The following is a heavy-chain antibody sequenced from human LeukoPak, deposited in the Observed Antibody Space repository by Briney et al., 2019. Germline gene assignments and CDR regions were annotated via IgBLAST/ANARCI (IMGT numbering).Heavy chain of an antibody. Sequence: PSETLSLTCTVSGGSISSSSYYWGWIRQPPGKGLEWIGSIYYSGSTYYNPSLKSRVTISVDTSKNQFSLKLSSVTAADTAVYYCASLGSGYWSDYYYYGMDVWGQGTTVTVSS. D-gene: IGHD3-22*01. J-gene: IGHJ6*02. CDR3: ASLGSGYWSDYYYYGMDV. CDR2: IYYSGST. V-gene: IGHV4-39*07. CDR1: GGSISSSSYY.